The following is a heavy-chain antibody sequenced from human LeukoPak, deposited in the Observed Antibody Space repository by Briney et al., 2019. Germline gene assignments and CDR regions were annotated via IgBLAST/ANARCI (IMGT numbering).Heavy chain of an antibody. V-gene: IGHV3-21*01. CDR2: ISSSSSYI. J-gene: IGHJ4*02. Sequence: GGSLRLSCAASGFTFSSYSMNWVRQAPGKGLEWVSSISSSSSYIYYADSVKGRFTISRDNAKNSLYLQMNSLRAEDTAVYYCARARSGYDFDYWGRGTLVTVSS. CDR3: ARARSGYDFDY. CDR1: GFTFSSYS. D-gene: IGHD5-12*01.